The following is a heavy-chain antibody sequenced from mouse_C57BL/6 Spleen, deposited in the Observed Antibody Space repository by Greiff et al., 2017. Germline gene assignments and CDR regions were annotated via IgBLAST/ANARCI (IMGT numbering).Heavy chain of an antibody. J-gene: IGHJ1*03. V-gene: IGHV3-6*01. CDR3: ARAERDGWYFDD. Sequence: EVHLLESGPGLVKPSQSLSLTCSVTGYSITSCYYWYWIRQFPGNKLEWMGHISYDGSTNYNPSLKNRISFTRDTSKNQFFLKLNSVTTEDTATYYCARAERDGWYFDDWGTGTTVTVSS. CDR2: ISYDGST. CDR1: GYSITSCYY.